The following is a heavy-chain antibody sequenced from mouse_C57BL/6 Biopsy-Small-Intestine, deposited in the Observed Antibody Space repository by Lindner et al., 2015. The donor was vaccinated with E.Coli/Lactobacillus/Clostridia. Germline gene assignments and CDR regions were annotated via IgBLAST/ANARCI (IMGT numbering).Heavy chain of an antibody. D-gene: IGHD2-3*01. CDR1: GFSFNTYA. J-gene: IGHJ2*01. Sequence: VQLQESGGGLVQPKGSLKLSCAASGFSFNTYAMNWVRQAPGKGLEWVARIRSKSNNYATYYADSVKDRFTISRDDSEGMLYLQMNNLKTEDTAMYYCVRQDDGYYYYFDYWGQGTTLTVSS. CDR2: IRSKSNNYAT. V-gene: IGHV10-1*01. CDR3: VRQDDGYYYYFDY.